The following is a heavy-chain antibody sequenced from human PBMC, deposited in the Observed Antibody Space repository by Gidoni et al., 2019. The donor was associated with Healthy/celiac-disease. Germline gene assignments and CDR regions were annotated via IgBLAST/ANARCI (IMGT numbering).Heavy chain of an antibody. V-gene: IGHV4-59*01. J-gene: IGHJ4*02. CDR1: GGSISSYY. Sequence: QVQLQESGPGLVTPSEPLSRTCTVSGGSISSYYWSWIRQPTGKGLEGIGYIYYSRSNNYNPSHKMRVTISVDTSKNQFSLKLSTVTAADTAVYYCARRDSSGYFGLYYFDYWGQGTLVTVSS. CDR2: IYYSRSN. CDR3: ARRDSSGYFGLYYFDY. D-gene: IGHD3-22*01.